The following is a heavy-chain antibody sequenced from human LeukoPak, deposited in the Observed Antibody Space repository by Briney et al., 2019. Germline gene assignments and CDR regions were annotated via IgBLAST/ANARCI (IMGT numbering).Heavy chain of an antibody. CDR3: ASEGLAVAGNFLY. CDR2: IYASGST. V-gene: IGHV4-61*02. CDR1: GGSIGSGAYY. Sequence: PSGTLSLTCTVSGGSIGSGAYYWSWIRQPAGKGPEWIGRIYASGSTNYNPSLKSRVTISVDTSENQFSLNLRSVTAADTAVYYCASEGLAVAGNFLYWGQGALVTVSS. J-gene: IGHJ4*02. D-gene: IGHD6-19*01.